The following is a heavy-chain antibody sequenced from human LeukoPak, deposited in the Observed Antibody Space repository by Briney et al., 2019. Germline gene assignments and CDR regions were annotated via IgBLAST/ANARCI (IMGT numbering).Heavy chain of an antibody. Sequence: PSETLSLTCAVYGGSFSGYYWSWIRQLPGKGLEWIGEINHSGSTNYNPSLKSRVTISVDTSKNQFSLKLSSVTAADTAVYYCARGAWELLKYYFDYWGQGTLVTVSS. CDR2: INHSGST. D-gene: IGHD1-26*01. CDR3: ARGAWELLKYYFDY. CDR1: GGSFSGYY. J-gene: IGHJ4*02. V-gene: IGHV4-34*01.